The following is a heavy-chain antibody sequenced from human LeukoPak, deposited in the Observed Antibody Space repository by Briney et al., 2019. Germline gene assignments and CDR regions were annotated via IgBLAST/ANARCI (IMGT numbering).Heavy chain of an antibody. D-gene: IGHD2-2*02. J-gene: IGHJ6*03. V-gene: IGHV3-11*01. CDR3: ARVGYCSSTSCYTYYYMDV. CDR1: GFTFSDYY. CDR2: ISSSGSTI. Sequence: GGSLRLSCAASGFTFSDYYMSWIRQAPGKGLEGVSYISSSGSTIYYADSVKGRFTISRDNAKNSLYLQMNSLRAEDTAVYYCARVGYCSSTSCYTYYYMDVWGKGTTVTVSS.